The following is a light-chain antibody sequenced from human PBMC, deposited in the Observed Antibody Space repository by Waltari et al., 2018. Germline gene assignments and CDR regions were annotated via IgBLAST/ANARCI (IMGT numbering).Light chain of an antibody. CDR3: QVWDNFSNHVI. CDR1: DLSRQS. Sequence: SYWLFQPPSVSVAPGQTARITCGGKDLSRQSRPWDQQKPGKAPVLVVSDDSDRPSGIPERLSGSKPGNTATLTINRVEAGDEADYYCQVWDNFSNHVIFGGGTKLPVL. CDR2: DDS. V-gene: IGLV3-21*02. J-gene: IGLJ2*01.